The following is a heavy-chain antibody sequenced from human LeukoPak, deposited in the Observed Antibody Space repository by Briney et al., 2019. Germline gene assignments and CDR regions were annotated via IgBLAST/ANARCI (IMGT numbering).Heavy chain of an antibody. CDR3: AKVPEPSDSWLFGY. CDR2: IRYDGSNK. D-gene: IGHD6-13*01. CDR1: GFTVSCYG. V-gene: IGHV3-30*02. J-gene: IGHJ4*02. Sequence: GGSLRLSCVASGFTVSCYGMHRVRQGPGTGLGWVAFIRYDGSNKYYADSVKGRFTISKDNSKNTLFLQMNSLRVEDMAVYYCAKVPEPSDSWLFGYWGQGTLVTVSS.